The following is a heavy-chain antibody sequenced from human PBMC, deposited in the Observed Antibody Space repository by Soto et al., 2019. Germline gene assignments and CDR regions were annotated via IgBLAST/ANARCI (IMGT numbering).Heavy chain of an antibody. CDR1: GGTLSSYA. J-gene: IGHJ6*02. CDR3: ARGTLRRDGYTGDRDADYIYTMDV. D-gene: IGHD4-17*01. CDR2: VIPVFDST. V-gene: IGHV1-69*06. Sequence: QVQVVQSGPEVKNPGSSVKVSCKASGGTLSSYAINWVRQAPGQGLEWVGGVIPVFDSTKYAQKFQGRVTITADNSRSTVYLELTGLRFDDTAVHYCARGTLRRDGYTGDRDADYIYTMDVWGQGTTVTVS.